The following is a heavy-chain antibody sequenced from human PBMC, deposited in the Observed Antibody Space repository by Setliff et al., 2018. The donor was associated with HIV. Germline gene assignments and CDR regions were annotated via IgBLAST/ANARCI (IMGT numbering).Heavy chain of an antibody. CDR1: GYTFSNYA. D-gene: IGHD2-21*01. J-gene: IGHJ4*02. CDR2: INVGNGNT. V-gene: IGHV1-3*01. Sequence: ASVKVSCKASGYTFSNYAMQWVRQAPGQRLEWMGWINVGNGNTKYSEKFQGRVTITRDTSASTAYMELNSLRSEDTAMFYCARGDFDFWGQGTLVTVSS. CDR3: ARGDFDF.